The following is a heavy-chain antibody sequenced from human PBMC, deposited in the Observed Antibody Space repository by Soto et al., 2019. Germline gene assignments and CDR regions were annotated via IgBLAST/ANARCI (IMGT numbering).Heavy chain of an antibody. D-gene: IGHD4-17*01. V-gene: IGHV4-30-2*01. Sequence: PSETLSLTCSVSGGSISSYYWSWIRQPPGKGLEWIGYIYHSGSTYYNPSLKSRVTISVDRSKNQLSLKLTSVTAADTAVYYCARGQTTVTTFDYWGQGTLVTVSS. CDR2: IYHSGST. CDR3: ARGQTTVTTFDY. J-gene: IGHJ4*02. CDR1: GGSISSYY.